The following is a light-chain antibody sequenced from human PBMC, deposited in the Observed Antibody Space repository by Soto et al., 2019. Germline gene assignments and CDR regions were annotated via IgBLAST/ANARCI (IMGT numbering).Light chain of an antibody. J-gene: IGLJ1*01. V-gene: IGLV2-8*01. CDR3: SLYTTASTYV. Sequence: QSALTQPPSASGSHGQSVTISCTGTSRDVGSYNYVSWYQQHPGKAPKLLIYEVTKRPSGVPDRFSGSKSGNTASLTVSGLQAEDEADYYCSLYTTASTYVFGTGTQLTVL. CDR2: EVT. CDR1: SRDVGSYNY.